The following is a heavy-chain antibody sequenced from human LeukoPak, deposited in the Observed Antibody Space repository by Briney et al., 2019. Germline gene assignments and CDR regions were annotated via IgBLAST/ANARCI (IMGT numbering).Heavy chain of an antibody. CDR3: ARGYCSSTSCLNWFDP. D-gene: IGHD2-2*01. J-gene: IGHJ5*02. CDR2: INHSGST. V-gene: IGHV4-34*01. CDR1: GASFSGYY. Sequence: ASETLSLTCAVYGASFSGYYWSWIRQPPGKGREWIGEINHSGSTNYNPPLKSRVTISVDTSRNQFSLKLSSVTAADTAAYYCARGYCSSTSCLNWFDPWGQGTLVTVSS.